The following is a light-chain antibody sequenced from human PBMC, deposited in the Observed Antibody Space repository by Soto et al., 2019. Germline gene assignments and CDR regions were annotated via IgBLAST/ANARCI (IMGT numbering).Light chain of an antibody. CDR3: QQTRNYPST. J-gene: IGKJ4*01. CDR1: QSVATN. CDR2: GAS. V-gene: IGKV3-15*01. Sequence: SQSPATLSVSPGESVTLSCRASQSVATNLAWYQKRPGQAPRLLIYGASKRASGLPARFSGGGSGTDFTLTISSLQAEDFAPYYCQQTRNYPSTFGEGTKVDIK.